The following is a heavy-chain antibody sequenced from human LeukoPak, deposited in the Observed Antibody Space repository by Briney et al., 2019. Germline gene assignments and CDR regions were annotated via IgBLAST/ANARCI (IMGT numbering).Heavy chain of an antibody. Sequence: GGSLRLSCVASGFTFSSYEMNWVRQAPGKGLEWVSYISSSGSTIYYADSVKGRFTISRDNAKNSLYLQMNSLRAEDTAVYYCARDFVGAFDYWGQGTLVAVSS. CDR1: GFTFSSYE. CDR2: ISSSGSTI. CDR3: ARDFVGAFDY. J-gene: IGHJ4*02. V-gene: IGHV3-48*03. D-gene: IGHD1-26*01.